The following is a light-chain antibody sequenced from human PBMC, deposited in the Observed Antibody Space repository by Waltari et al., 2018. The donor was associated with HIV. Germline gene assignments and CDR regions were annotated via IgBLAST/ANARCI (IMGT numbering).Light chain of an antibody. CDR1: SGSIASNF. V-gene: IGLV6-57*01. CDR3: QSYDSSNQWV. Sequence: NFMLAQPHSVSGSPGKTVTMSCTRSSGSIASNFLQWYRQPTDSSPTIVIYEDNQRPSGVPDRFSGSIDSSSNSASLTISGLKTEDEADYYCQSYDSSNQWVFGGGTKLTVL. CDR2: EDN. J-gene: IGLJ3*02.